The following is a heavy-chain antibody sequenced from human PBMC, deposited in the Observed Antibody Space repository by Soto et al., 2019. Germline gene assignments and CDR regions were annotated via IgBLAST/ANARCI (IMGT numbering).Heavy chain of an antibody. J-gene: IGHJ4*02. V-gene: IGHV1-46*02. D-gene: IGHD2-21*02. CDR2: IHPSGGGT. CDR3: ARGGHIAVVTASFDY. CDR1: GYTFNTYY. Sequence: QVQLVQSGAEVKKPGASVKVSCKPSGYTFNTYYLHWVRQAPGQALEWMGVIHPSGGGTTYTQKFLGRVTVTRNTSTSTVFMELSSLISDDPAVYYCARGGHIAVVTASFDYWGQGTLVTVSS.